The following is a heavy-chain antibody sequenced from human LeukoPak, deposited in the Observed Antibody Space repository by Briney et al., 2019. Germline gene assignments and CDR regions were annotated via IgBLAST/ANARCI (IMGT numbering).Heavy chain of an antibody. V-gene: IGHV4-39*01. D-gene: IGHD3-22*01. J-gene: IGHJ4*02. CDR2: VHWTGTP. CDR1: RDSISRSSYY. CDR3: TGKYYYDSSGYYYADY. Sequence: SETLSLTCTVSRDSISRSSYYWGWIRQPPGKGLEWIGNVHWTGTPNYNPSLKSRATVSVDTSKNQFSLKLSSVTAANTAVYYCTGKYYYDSSGYYYADYWGQGTLVTVSS.